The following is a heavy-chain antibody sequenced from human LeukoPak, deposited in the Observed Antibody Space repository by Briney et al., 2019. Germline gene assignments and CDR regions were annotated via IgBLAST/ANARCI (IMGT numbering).Heavy chain of an antibody. J-gene: IGHJ4*02. CDR3: ARSQGTHYTSGSMGY. Sequence: GSLRLSCAASGFTFNNYTMNWVRQAPGNGLEWVSSISGVSSYIYYADSVKGRFTISRDNARNSLHLQMNSLRAEHTAVYYCARSQGTHYTSGSMGYWGQGTLVTVSS. D-gene: IGHD6-19*01. CDR2: ISGVSSYI. CDR1: GFTFNNYT. V-gene: IGHV3-21*01.